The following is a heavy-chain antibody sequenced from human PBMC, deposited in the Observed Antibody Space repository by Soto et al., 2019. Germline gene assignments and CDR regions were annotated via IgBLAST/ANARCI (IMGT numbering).Heavy chain of an antibody. CDR1: GGSISSGGYY. CDR3: ASHVSPPYYYYYMDV. J-gene: IGHJ6*03. Sequence: QVQLQESGPGLVKPSQTLSLTCTVSGGSISSGGYYWSWIRQHPGKCLEWIGYIYYSGSTYYNPSLKSRVTISVDTSKNQFSRKLSSVTAADTAVYYCASHVSPPYYYYYMDVWGKGTTVTVSS. V-gene: IGHV4-31*03. D-gene: IGHD3-16*01. CDR2: IYYSGST.